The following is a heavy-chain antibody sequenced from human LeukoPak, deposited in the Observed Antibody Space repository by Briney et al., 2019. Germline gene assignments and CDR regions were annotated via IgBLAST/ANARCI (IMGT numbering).Heavy chain of an antibody. D-gene: IGHD3-9*01. CDR2: IGRRGDSDAT. J-gene: IGHJ4*02. CDR3: AGDYNFLTGLNY. V-gene: IGHV3-73*01. Sequence: PGGSLRLSCAASGLTFSGSGIHWVRQASGKGLEWLGRIGRRGDSDATRYAASLKGKFTISRVDSRNTAYLQMNSLKTEDTAVYYCAGDYNFLTGLNYWGRGTLVTVSS. CDR1: GLTFSGSG.